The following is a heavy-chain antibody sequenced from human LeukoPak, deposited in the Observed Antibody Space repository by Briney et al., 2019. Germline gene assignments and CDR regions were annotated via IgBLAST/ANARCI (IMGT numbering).Heavy chain of an antibody. CDR1: GFTFSSYS. D-gene: IGHD5-18*01. V-gene: IGHV3-21*01. CDR3: ARVRRGGSYGFKYFDY. Sequence: GGSLRLSCAASGFTFSSYSMNWVRQAPGKGLVWVSSISSSSSYIYYADSVKGRFTISRDNAKNSLYLQMNSLRAEDTAVYYCARVRRGGSYGFKYFDYWGQGTLVTVSS. CDR2: ISSSSSYI. J-gene: IGHJ4*02.